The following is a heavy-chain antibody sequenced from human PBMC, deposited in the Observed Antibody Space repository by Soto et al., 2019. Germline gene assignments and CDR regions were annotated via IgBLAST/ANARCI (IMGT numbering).Heavy chain of an antibody. D-gene: IGHD6-13*01. Sequence: ASVKVSCKASGYTFTGYYMHWVRQAPGQGLEWMGWINPNSGGTNYAQKFQGWVTMTRDTSISTAYMELSRLRSDDTAVYYCARGGEVPAAGTGGYYYYMDVWGKGTTVTVSS. V-gene: IGHV1-2*04. CDR3: ARGGEVPAAGTGGYYYYMDV. J-gene: IGHJ6*03. CDR1: GYTFTGYY. CDR2: INPNSGGT.